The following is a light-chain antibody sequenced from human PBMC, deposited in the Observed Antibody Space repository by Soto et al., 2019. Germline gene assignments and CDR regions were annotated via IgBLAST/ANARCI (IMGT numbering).Light chain of an antibody. J-gene: IGKJ4*01. CDR2: AAS. V-gene: IGKV1-6*01. CDR1: QGIRND. CDR3: LQDYNYPLT. Sequence: AIQMTQSPSSLSASVGDRVTITCRASQGIRNDLGWYQQKPGKAPKLLIYAASSLQSGVPSRFSGSGSGTDVTLPISSLQPEDFATYYCLQDYNYPLTFGGGTKVEIK.